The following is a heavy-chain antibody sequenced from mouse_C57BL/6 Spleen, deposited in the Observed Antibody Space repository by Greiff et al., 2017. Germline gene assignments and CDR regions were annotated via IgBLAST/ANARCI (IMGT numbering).Heavy chain of an antibody. J-gene: IGHJ2*01. CDR1: GYTFTDYY. CDR2: INPYNGDT. Sequence: VQLQQSGPVLVKPGASVKMSCKASGYTFTDYYMNWVKQSHGKSLEWIGDINPYNGDTSYNQKFKGKATLTVDKSSSTAYMELNSLTSEDSAVYYCARGDGNYYFDYWGKGTTLTVSS. V-gene: IGHV1-19*01. CDR3: ARGDGNYYFDY. D-gene: IGHD2-1*01.